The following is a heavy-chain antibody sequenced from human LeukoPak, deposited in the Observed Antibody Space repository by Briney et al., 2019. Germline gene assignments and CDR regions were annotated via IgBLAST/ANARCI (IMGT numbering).Heavy chain of an antibody. V-gene: IGHV3-7*01. CDR3: ARFYGDYVSVWFDP. D-gene: IGHD4-17*01. J-gene: IGHJ5*02. CDR1: GFTFSSYW. Sequence: GGSLRLSCVASGFTFSSYWMSWVRQAPGKGLEWVANIKQDGSEKYYVDSVKGRFTISRDNAKNSLYLQMDSLRAEDTAVYYCARFYGDYVSVWFDPWGQGTLVTVSS. CDR2: IKQDGSEK.